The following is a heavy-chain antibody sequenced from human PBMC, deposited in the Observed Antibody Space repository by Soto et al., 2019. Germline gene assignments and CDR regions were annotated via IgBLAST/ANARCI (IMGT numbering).Heavy chain of an antibody. Sequence: PSETLSLTCTVSGGSISSGDYYWSWIGQPPGKGLEWIGFIYYSGSTYYNPSLKGRLTISPDTSKNQFSLRLTSVSAADTAVYYCAGVPGGGITMNWFDPWGRGTLVTVSS. V-gene: IGHV4-30-4*01. D-gene: IGHD3-16*01. J-gene: IGHJ5*02. CDR3: AGVPGGGITMNWFDP. CDR1: GGSISSGDYY. CDR2: IYYSGST.